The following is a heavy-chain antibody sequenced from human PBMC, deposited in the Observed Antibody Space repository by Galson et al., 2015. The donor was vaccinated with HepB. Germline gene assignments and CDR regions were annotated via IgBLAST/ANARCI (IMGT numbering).Heavy chain of an antibody. CDR1: GYTFSNYY. D-gene: IGHD2-2*01. CDR3: AKSRRTTPSARSATDY. J-gene: IGHJ4*02. CDR2: INPSAGST. Sequence: SVKVSCKASGYTFSNYYIHWVRQAPGQGLEWLGIINPSAGSTNYALKFQDRVTMTGDTATSTVHMELSSLRSEDTAVYYCAKSRRTTPSARSATDYWGQGTLVTVSS. V-gene: IGHV1-46*01.